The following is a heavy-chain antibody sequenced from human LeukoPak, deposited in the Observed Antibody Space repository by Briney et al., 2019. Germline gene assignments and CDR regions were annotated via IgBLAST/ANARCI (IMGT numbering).Heavy chain of an antibody. CDR2: INPSGGST. CDR1: GYTFTSYY. Sequence: GASVKVSCKASGYTFTSYYMHWVRQAPGQGLEWMGIINPSGGSTSYAQKFQGRVTMTRDTSTSTVYMELSSLRSEDTAVYYCARDGRYCSGGSCYSGSYWYFDLWGRGTLVTVSS. V-gene: IGHV1-46*01. D-gene: IGHD2-15*01. J-gene: IGHJ2*01. CDR3: ARDGRYCSGGSCYSGSYWYFDL.